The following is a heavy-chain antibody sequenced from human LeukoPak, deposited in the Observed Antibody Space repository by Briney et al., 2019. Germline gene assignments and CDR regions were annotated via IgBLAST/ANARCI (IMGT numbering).Heavy chain of an antibody. CDR3: ARSQYDILTGYYYYGMDV. D-gene: IGHD3-9*01. CDR1: GDSVSSNSAA. Sequence: SQTLSLTCAISGDSVSSNSAAWSRIRQSPSRGLEWLGRTYYRSKWYNDYAVSVKSRITINPDTSKNQFSLQLNSVTPEDTAVYYCARSQYDILTGYYYYGMDVWGQGTTVTVSS. CDR2: TYYRSKWYN. J-gene: IGHJ6*02. V-gene: IGHV6-1*01.